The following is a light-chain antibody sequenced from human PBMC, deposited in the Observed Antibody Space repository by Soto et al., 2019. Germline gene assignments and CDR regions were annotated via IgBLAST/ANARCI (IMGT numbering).Light chain of an antibody. CDR3: QQRSNWSPYT. Sequence: EIVLTQSPATLSLSPGERATLSCRASQSVSSYLAWYQQKPGQAPRLLIYDASNRATGIPARFSGSGSGTDFTLTISSLEPEDIAVYYCQQRSNWSPYTFGQGTKLEIK. V-gene: IGKV3-11*01. CDR1: QSVSSY. CDR2: DAS. J-gene: IGKJ2*01.